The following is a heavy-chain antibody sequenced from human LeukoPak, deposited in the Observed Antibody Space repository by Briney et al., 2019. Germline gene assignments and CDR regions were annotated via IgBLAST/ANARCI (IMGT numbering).Heavy chain of an antibody. Sequence: PSETLSLTCAVYGGSFSGYYWSWIHQPPGKGLEWIGEINHSGSTNYNPSLKSRVTISVDTSKNQFSLKLSSVTAADTAVYYCARAPQWLVRWFDPWGQGTLVTVSS. CDR1: GGSFSGYY. J-gene: IGHJ5*02. CDR2: INHSGST. CDR3: ARAPQWLVRWFDP. D-gene: IGHD6-19*01. V-gene: IGHV4-34*01.